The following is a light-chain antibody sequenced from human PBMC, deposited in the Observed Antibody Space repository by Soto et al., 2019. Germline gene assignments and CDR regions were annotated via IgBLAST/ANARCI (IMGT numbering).Light chain of an antibody. Sequence: DIQMTQSPSSLSASVGDRGTITCRTSQSINTYLNWYQQKPGKAPNLLIYTTSHLHSGVPSRFSGSGSGTDFTLNISSLQPEDFATYFCQQGDSTPYTFGQGTTLEIK. J-gene: IGKJ2*01. CDR1: QSINTY. CDR2: TTS. V-gene: IGKV1-39*01. CDR3: QQGDSTPYT.